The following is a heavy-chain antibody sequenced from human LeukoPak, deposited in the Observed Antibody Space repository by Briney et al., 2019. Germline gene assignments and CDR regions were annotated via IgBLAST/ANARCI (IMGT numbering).Heavy chain of an antibody. V-gene: IGHV4-59*08. Sequence: PGGSLRLSCAASGFTFSSYSMNWIRQPPGKGLEWIGSIYYSGNTNYNPSLKSRVTMSVDTSKNQFSLKLSSVTAADTAVYYCASAPGSGWYALDYWGQGTLVTVSS. D-gene: IGHD6-19*01. CDR1: GFTFSSYS. CDR2: IYYSGNT. J-gene: IGHJ4*02. CDR3: ASAPGSGWYALDY.